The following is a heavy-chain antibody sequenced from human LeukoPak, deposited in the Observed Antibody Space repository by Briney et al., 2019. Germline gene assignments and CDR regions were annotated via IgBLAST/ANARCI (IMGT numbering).Heavy chain of an antibody. J-gene: IGHJ6*02. Sequence: SETLSLTCAVSGGSISSYYWTWIRQPPGKGLEWVGYIQNSAIYRAKIKSSPSLQSRVSLSIDTSENQVSLTVNSVTAADTAVYYCARLSSTLYYSMDVWGPGTAVTVSS. CDR2: IQNSAIYRAKI. D-gene: IGHD6-6*01. CDR1: GGSISSYY. CDR3: ARLSSTLYYSMDV. V-gene: IGHV4-59*08.